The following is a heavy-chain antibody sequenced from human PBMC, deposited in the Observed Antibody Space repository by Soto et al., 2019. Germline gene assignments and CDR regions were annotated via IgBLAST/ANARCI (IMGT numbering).Heavy chain of an antibody. CDR1: GFTLSNFA. Sequence: EVQLLESGGNLIQPGGSLRLSCAASGFTLSNFAMTWVRQAPGKGLQWVSTINNSGSRTYYADSVRGRFTISRDNSNNRLYLQMTSLTADDTARYYCAKDRVARAGMGCFDSWGQGSLVIVSS. J-gene: IGHJ4*01. CDR2: INNSGSRT. V-gene: IGHV3-23*01. D-gene: IGHD1-1*01. CDR3: AKDRVARAGMGCFDS.